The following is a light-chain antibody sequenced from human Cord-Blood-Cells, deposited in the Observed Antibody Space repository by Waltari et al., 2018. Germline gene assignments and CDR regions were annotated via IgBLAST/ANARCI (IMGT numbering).Light chain of an antibody. CDR2: EVS. CDR3: SSYAGSNNYV. J-gene: IGLJ1*01. V-gene: IGLV2-8*01. CDR1: SSDVGGYNY. Sequence: QSALTQPPSASGSPGQSVTISCTGTSSDVGGYNYVSWYQQHPGKAPKLMIYEVSKRPAGVPYRFSGSKSVNTASLTVSGLQAEDEADYYCSSYAGSNNYVFGTGTKVTVL.